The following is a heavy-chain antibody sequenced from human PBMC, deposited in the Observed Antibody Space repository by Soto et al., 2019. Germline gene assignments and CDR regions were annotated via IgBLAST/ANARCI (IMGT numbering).Heavy chain of an antibody. V-gene: IGHV4-4*02. CDR2: IYHSGST. Sequence: ETLSLTCAVSGGSISSSNWWSWVRQPPGKGLEWIGEIYHSGSTNYNPSLKSRVTISVDKSKNQFSLKLSSVTAADTAVYYCASLRFLEWYYYMDVWGKGTTVTVSS. D-gene: IGHD3-3*01. CDR3: ASLRFLEWYYYMDV. J-gene: IGHJ6*03. CDR1: GGSISSSNW.